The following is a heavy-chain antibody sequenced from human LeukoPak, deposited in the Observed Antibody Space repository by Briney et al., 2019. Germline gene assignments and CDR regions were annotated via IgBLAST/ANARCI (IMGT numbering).Heavy chain of an antibody. CDR1: GFTFSSYA. J-gene: IGHJ4*02. CDR2: ISYDGSNK. D-gene: IGHD3-22*01. CDR3: ARDQGYYDSSGPGG. Sequence: GGSLRLSCAASGFTFSSYAMHWVRQAPGKGLEWVAVISYDGSNKYYADSVKGRFTISGDNSKNTLYLQMNSLRAEDTAVYYCARDQGYYDSSGPGGWGQGTLVTVSS. V-gene: IGHV3-30-3*01.